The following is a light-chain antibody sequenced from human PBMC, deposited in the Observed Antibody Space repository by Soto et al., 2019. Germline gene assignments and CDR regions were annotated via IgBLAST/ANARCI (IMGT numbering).Light chain of an antibody. CDR1: QSVPNNY. CDR3: QQYGTSPRA. J-gene: IGKJ1*01. Sequence: EIVLTQSPGTLSLSPGERATLSCRASQSVPNNYLAWFQQRPGQSPRLLIYSASSRAAGVPDRFNGGGSGTDFTLAISRLEPEDFGVYYCQQYGTSPRAFGQGTKVEIK. V-gene: IGKV3-20*01. CDR2: SAS.